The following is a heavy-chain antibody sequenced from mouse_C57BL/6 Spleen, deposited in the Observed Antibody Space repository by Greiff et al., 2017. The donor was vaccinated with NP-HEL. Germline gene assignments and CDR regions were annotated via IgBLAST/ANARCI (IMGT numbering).Heavy chain of an antibody. CDR1: GFSLTSYG. V-gene: IGHV2-5*01. CDR3: AKNSDYYGSRGYFDV. Sequence: QVQLKESGPGLVQPSQSLSITCTVSGFSLTSYGVHWVRQSPGKGLEWLGVIWRGGSTDFNAAFMSRLSITKDNSKSQVFFKMNSLQADDTAIYYCAKNSDYYGSRGYFDVWGTGTTVTVSS. D-gene: IGHD1-1*01. J-gene: IGHJ1*03. CDR2: IWRGGST.